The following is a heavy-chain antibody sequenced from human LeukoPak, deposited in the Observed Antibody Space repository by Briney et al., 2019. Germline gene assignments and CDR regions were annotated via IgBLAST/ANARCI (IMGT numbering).Heavy chain of an antibody. D-gene: IGHD3-10*01. V-gene: IGHV4-38-2*02. CDR2: IYHSGST. J-gene: IGHJ4*02. CDR3: ARDWAGSGSYYHRYFDY. CDR1: GCSISSGYY. Sequence: SETLSLTCTVSGCSISSGYYWGWIRQPPGKGLEWIGSIYHSGSTYYNPSLKSRVTISVDTSKNQFSLKLSSVTAADTAVYYCARDWAGSGSYYHRYFDYWGQGTLVIVSS.